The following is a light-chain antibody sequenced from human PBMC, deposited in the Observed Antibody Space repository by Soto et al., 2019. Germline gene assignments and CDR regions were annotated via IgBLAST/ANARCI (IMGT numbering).Light chain of an antibody. CDR1: QTVSSRF. J-gene: IGKJ1*01. CDR3: QQYSSSRT. CDR2: GAL. V-gene: IGKV3-20*01. Sequence: EIVLTQSPGTLSLSPGERATLSCRASQTVSSRFLAWYQQKPGQAPRLLIYGALSRATGIPVRFSGSGSETDFTLTITRLEPEDFAMYYCQQYSSSRTFGQGTKVDIK.